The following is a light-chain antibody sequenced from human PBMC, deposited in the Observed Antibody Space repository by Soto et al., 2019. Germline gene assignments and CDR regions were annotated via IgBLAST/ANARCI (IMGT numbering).Light chain of an antibody. Sequence: QSVLTQPASVSGSPGQSITIPGTGTNSDVGGYNYVSWYQHHPGKAPKLMIYEVFNRPSGVSSRFSGSKSGSTASLTISGLQAEDEADYYCSSYTTTNTLYVFGTGTKVTVL. CDR1: NSDVGGYNY. J-gene: IGLJ1*01. CDR3: SSYTTTNTLYV. CDR2: EVF. V-gene: IGLV2-14*01.